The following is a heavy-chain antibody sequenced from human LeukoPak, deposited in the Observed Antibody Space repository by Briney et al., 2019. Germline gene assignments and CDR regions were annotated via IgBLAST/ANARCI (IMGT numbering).Heavy chain of an antibody. V-gene: IGHV3-74*01. Sequence: GSLRLSCVASGFSFSNYWMYWGRQAPGKGLVWVSRINSDGSYTDYGDSAKGRFTISRDNAKDTLYLQMNSLRADDTAVYYCARADNWQSGGAWGQGTLVTVSS. CDR2: INSDGSYT. CDR3: ARADNWQSGGA. J-gene: IGHJ4*02. D-gene: IGHD1-1*01. CDR1: GFSFSNYW.